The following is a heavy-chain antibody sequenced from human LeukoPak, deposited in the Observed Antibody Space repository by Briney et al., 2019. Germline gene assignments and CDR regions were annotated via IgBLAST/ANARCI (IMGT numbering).Heavy chain of an antibody. V-gene: IGHV4-59*08. J-gene: IGHJ4*02. CDR3: ARHAIVVVIPTNYFDY. Sequence: PETLSLTCTVSGGSISSYYWSWIRQPPGKGLEWIGYIYYSGSTNYNPSLKSRVTISVDTSKNQFSLKLSSVTAADTAVYYCARHAIVVVIPTNYFDYWGQGTLVTVSS. D-gene: IGHD3-22*01. CDR1: GGSISSYY. CDR2: IYYSGST.